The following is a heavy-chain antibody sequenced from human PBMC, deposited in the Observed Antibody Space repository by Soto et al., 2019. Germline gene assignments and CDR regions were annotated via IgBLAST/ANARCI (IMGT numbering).Heavy chain of an antibody. CDR2: IYYSGST. V-gene: IGHV4-59*01. CDR1: GGSISSYY. J-gene: IGHJ3*02. CDR3: ARVWGGAFDI. Sequence: SETLSLTCTVSGGSISSYYWSWIRQPPGKGLEWIGYIYYSGSTNYNPSLKSRVTISVDASKNQFSLKLSSVTAADTAVYYCARVWGGAFDIWGQGTMVTVSS. D-gene: IGHD3-10*01.